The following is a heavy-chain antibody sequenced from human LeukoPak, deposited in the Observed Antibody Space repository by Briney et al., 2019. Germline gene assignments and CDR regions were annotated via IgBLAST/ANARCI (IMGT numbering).Heavy chain of an antibody. D-gene: IGHD1-14*01. CDR3: VAEGH. CDR2: ISSSNNTI. J-gene: IGHJ4*02. CDR1: GFTFSSYS. Sequence: GGSLRLSCAASGFTFSSYSMNWVRQAPGKGLEWVSYISSSNNTIYYADSVKGRFTISRDNAKNSLSLQMNSLRVEDTAVYYCVAEGHWGQGTLVTVSS. V-gene: IGHV3-48*04.